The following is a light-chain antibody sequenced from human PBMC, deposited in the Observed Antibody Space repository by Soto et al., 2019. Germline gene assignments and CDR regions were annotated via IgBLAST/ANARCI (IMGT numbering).Light chain of an antibody. Sequence: EIVLTQSPVTLSLSPGERATLSCRASQSVSSYLAWYQQKPGQAPRLLVYDASKRATGIPARFSGSGSGTDFTLTISSLEPEDFAVYYCQQRSKWPSTFGGGTKVEIK. V-gene: IGKV3-11*01. CDR3: QQRSKWPST. CDR1: QSVSSY. J-gene: IGKJ4*01. CDR2: DAS.